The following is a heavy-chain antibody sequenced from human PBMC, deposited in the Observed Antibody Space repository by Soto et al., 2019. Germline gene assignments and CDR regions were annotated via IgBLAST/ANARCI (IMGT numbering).Heavy chain of an antibody. CDR1: GGSFSSYQ. D-gene: IGHD3-3*01. V-gene: IGHV4-34*01. J-gene: IGHJ5*02. CDR2: INHSGTT. CDR3: ARGWRFDP. Sequence: SETLSLTCSVRGGSFSSYQWSWIRQTPGQGLEWIGEINHSGTTNYNPSLKSRVTMSVDTSKKEFSLKLSSVTAADTGVYYCARGWRFDPWGQGTLVTAPQ.